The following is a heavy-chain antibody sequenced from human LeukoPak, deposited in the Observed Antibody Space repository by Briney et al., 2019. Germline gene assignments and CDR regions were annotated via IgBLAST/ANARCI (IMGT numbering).Heavy chain of an antibody. Sequence: PWESLSLTCTISGGSIRSNFWTWIRQPPGKELEWIRYAYYSGSTDYNPSLKSRVTISVDTSNKEFSLNLSSVTAADTAVYYCARRCSGPTCYTDAYDIWGQGTMVTVSS. D-gene: IGHD2-2*02. CDR1: GGSIRSNF. CDR3: ARRCSGPTCYTDAYDI. V-gene: IGHV4-59*08. J-gene: IGHJ3*02. CDR2: AYYSGST.